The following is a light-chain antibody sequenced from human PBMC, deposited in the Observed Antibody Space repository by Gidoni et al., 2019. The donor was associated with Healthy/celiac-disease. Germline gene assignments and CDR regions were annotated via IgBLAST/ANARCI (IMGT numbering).Light chain of an antibody. J-gene: IGKJ1*01. CDR2: KAS. Sequence: DIHMTHSPSTRSASVGDRVTITCRASQSISNRLAWYQQKPGKAPKLLIYKASSLESGVPSRFSGSGSGTEFTLTISSLQPDDFATYYCQQYNSYSGTFGQGTKVEIK. CDR3: QQYNSYSGT. V-gene: IGKV1-5*03. CDR1: QSISNR.